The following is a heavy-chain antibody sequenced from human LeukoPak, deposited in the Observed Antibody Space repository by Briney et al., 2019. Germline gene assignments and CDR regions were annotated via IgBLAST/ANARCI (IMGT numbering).Heavy chain of an antibody. Sequence: ASVKVSCKASGYTFTGYYIHWVRQAPGQGLEWMGWINPNSGGTNYAQKFQGRVTMTRDTSISTAYMELSRLRSDDTAVYYCARDRVVRGVIIYRGFDPWGQGTLVTVSS. D-gene: IGHD3-10*01. J-gene: IGHJ5*02. CDR3: ARDRVVRGVIIYRGFDP. CDR1: GYTFTGYY. CDR2: INPNSGGT. V-gene: IGHV1-2*02.